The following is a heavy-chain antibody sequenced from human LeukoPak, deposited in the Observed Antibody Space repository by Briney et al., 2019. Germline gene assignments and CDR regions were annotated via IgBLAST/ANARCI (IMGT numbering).Heavy chain of an antibody. Sequence: PGGSLRLSCAASGFTFSSYSMNWVRQAPGKGLEWVSSISSSSSYIYYADSVKGRFTISSDNAKNSLYLQMNSLRAEDTAVYYCARDTMVRGVIISYYYYGMDVWGKGTTVTVSS. CDR3: ARDTMVRGVIISYYYYGMDV. J-gene: IGHJ6*04. CDR1: GFTFSSYS. V-gene: IGHV3-21*01. D-gene: IGHD3-10*01. CDR2: ISSSSSYI.